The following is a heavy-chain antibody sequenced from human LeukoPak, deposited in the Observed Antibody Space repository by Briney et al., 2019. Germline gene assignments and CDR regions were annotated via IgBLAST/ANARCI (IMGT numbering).Heavy chain of an antibody. D-gene: IGHD6-19*01. CDR1: GFTFSNYA. CDR3: AKTRVALSSDWYETGFDY. V-gene: IGHV3-23*01. CDR2: ISGSGDTT. J-gene: IGHJ4*02. Sequence: GGSLRLSCAASGFTFSNYAMSWVRQAPGKGLEWVSAISGSGDTTTYADSVKGRFTISRDNSKNTLYLQMNSLRAEDTAVYYCAKTRVALSSDWYETGFDYWGQGTLVTVSS.